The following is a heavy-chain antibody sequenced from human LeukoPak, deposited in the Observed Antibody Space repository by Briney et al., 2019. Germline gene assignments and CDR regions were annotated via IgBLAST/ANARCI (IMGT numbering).Heavy chain of an antibody. CDR1: GFTFGSYW. CDR3: ARWEWELPDDY. Sequence: PGGSLRLSCAASGFTFGSYWMSWVRQAPGKGLEWVANIKQDESEKYYVASVKGRFTNSRDNAKNSLYLQMNRLRAEDTAVYYCARWEWELPDDYWGQGTLVSVSS. V-gene: IGHV3-7*01. CDR2: IKQDESEK. J-gene: IGHJ4*02. D-gene: IGHD1-26*01.